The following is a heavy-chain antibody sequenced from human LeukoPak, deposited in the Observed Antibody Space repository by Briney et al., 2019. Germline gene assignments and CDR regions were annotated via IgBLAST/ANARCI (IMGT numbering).Heavy chain of an antibody. V-gene: IGHV1-69*13. D-gene: IGHD3-3*01. J-gene: IGHJ4*02. CDR1: GGTFNSYV. CDR3: ARGPLRFLGGIDY. CDR2: IIPIFGTA. Sequence: ASVKVSCKASGGTFNSYVIGWVRQAPGQGLEWMGGIIPIFGTANYAQKFQGRVTITADESTSTAYMELSSLRFEDTAVYYCARGPLRFLGGIDYWGQGTLVTVFS.